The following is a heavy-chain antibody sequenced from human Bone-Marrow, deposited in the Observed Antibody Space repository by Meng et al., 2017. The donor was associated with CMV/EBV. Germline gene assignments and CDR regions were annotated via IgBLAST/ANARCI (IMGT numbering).Heavy chain of an antibody. V-gene: IGHV3-15*01. J-gene: IGHJ4*02. D-gene: IGHD3-3*01. CDR1: GFTFTNAW. CDR2: IISKSDGGTT. CDR3: ATDGLSVFGVAPDY. Sequence: GESLKISCAASGFTFTNAWMSWVRQAPGKGLEWVGRIISKSDGGTTDYAATVKGRFTISRDDSENTLHLQMNSLKTADTAVYYCATDGLSVFGVAPDYCGERTLVTASS.